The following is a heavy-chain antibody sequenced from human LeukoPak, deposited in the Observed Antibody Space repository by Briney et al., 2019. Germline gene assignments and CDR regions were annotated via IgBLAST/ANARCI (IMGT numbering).Heavy chain of an antibody. CDR3: ARVFCNPTGNDY. Sequence: PGGSLRLSGAASGFTFSSYEMNWVRQAPGKGLEWVSYISNSGNTIFYADSVKGRFTISRGNGKNSLYLQMNSLRAEDTAVYYCARVFCNPTGNDYWGQGTLVTVSS. CDR2: ISNSGNTI. D-gene: IGHD2/OR15-2a*01. CDR1: GFTFSSYE. J-gene: IGHJ4*02. V-gene: IGHV3-48*03.